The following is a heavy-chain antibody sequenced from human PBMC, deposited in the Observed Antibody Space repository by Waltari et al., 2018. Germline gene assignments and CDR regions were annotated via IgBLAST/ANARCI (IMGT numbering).Heavy chain of an antibody. Sequence: QLQLQESGPGLVKPSGTLSLSCAVSGDSMSGTYWWSWVRQSPQKGLEWIGQVHGSGRSNYSPSFASRVTVSLDTSNNQFSLKVTAATAADTAVYYCARDRGRGLYLDTWGPGTLVTVSP. CDR3: ARDRGRGLYLDT. CDR2: VHGSGRS. J-gene: IGHJ5*02. V-gene: IGHV4-4*02. D-gene: IGHD2-15*01. CDR1: GDSMSGTYW.